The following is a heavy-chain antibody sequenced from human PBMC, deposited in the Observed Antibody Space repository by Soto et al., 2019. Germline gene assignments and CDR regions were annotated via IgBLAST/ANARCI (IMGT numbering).Heavy chain of an antibody. CDR3: TREFAYDYVWGSYRVLFDY. CDR1: GCTYGDYA. V-gene: IGHV3-49*04. J-gene: IGHJ4*02. CDR2: IRSKAYGGTT. D-gene: IGHD3-16*02. Sequence: PGVSLRLSCTASGCTYGDYAMGWVRQAPGKGMEWVGFIRSKAYGGTTEYAASVKGRCTILRDDSKSIAYLQMNSLKTEATAAYFCTREFAYDYVWGSYRVLFDYWGQGTLVTVSS.